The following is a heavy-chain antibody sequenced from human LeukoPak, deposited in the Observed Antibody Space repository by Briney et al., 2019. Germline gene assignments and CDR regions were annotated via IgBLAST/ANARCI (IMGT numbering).Heavy chain of an antibody. CDR2: IYYSGST. D-gene: IGHD5-18*01. Sequence: SETLSLTCTVSGGSISSYYWSWIRQPPGKGLEWIGYIYYSGSTNYNPSLKSRVTISVDTPKNQFSLKLSSVTAADTAVYYCARDGYSYGYGPYYYGMDVWGQGTTVTVSS. CDR1: GGSISSYY. CDR3: ARDGYSYGYGPYYYGMDV. V-gene: IGHV4-59*01. J-gene: IGHJ6*02.